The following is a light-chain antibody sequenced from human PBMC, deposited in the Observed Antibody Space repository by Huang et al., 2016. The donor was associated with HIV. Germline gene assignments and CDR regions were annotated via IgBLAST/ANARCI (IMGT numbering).Light chain of an antibody. CDR3: QQRSSWPPET. J-gene: IGKJ1*01. V-gene: IGKV3-11*01. CDR1: QSVCSY. CDR2: GAS. Sequence: EIVLTQSPATLSLSPGERATLSCRASQSVCSYFAWYQHKPGQSLRLLIYGASIRATGIPARVSGSGAGTDFSLTISSLEPEDFAVYYCQQRSSWPPETFGQGTEVEIK.